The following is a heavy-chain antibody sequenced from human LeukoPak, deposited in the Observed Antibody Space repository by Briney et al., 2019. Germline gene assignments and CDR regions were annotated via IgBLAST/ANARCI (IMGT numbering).Heavy chain of an antibody. V-gene: IGHV3-21*01. D-gene: IGHD3-3*01. J-gene: IGHJ6*03. Sequence: GGSLRLSCAASGIPSSSYTMKCVRDAPGEGLEWVSSISISRSYIYYADAVKGPFTISRDNAKNSLYLQMSSLRAEDTTVYYCARGFQWDFWSGSLPWYMDVWRKGTTVTVP. CDR2: ISISRSYI. CDR3: ARGFQWDFWSGSLPWYMDV. CDR1: GIPSSSYT.